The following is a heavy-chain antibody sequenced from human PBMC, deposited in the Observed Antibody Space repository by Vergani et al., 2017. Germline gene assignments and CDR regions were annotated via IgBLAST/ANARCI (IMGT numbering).Heavy chain of an antibody. CDR2: MNPNSGNT. J-gene: IGHJ3*02. V-gene: IGHV1-8*01. D-gene: IGHD6-13*01. CDR1: GYTFTSYD. CDR3: ARCSSWYSVIDAFDI. Sequence: QVQLVPSGAEVKKPGASVTVSCKASGYTFTSYDINWVRQATGQGLEWMGWMNPNSGNTGYAQKFQGRVTMTRNTSISTAYMELSSLRSEDTAVYYCARCSSWYSVIDAFDIWGQGTMVTVSS.